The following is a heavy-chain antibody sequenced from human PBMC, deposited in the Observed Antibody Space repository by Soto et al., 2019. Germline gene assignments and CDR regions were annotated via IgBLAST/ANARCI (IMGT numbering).Heavy chain of an antibody. CDR3: AKDERQLVVSHHVDAFDI. CDR2: ISGSGGST. CDR1: GFTFSSYA. D-gene: IGHD6-6*01. V-gene: IGHV3-23*01. J-gene: IGHJ3*02. Sequence: GGSLRLSCVASGFTFSSYAMSWVRQAPGKGLEWVSAISGSGGSTYYADSVKGRFTISRDNSKNTLYLQMNSLRAEDTAVYYCAKDERQLVVSHHVDAFDIWGQGTMVTVSS.